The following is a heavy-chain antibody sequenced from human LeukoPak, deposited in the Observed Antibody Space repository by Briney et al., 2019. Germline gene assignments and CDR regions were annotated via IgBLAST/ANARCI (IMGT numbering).Heavy chain of an antibody. CDR2: IKQDGSEK. Sequence: GGSLRLSCAASGFTFSSYWMSWVRQAPGKGLEWVANIKQDGSEKYYVDSVKGRFTISRDNAKNSLYLQMNSLRAEDTAVYYCARDLFSWERNPPFGYWGQGTLVTVSS. CDR1: GFTFSSYW. CDR3: ARDLFSWERNPPFGY. D-gene: IGHD1-26*01. V-gene: IGHV3-7*01. J-gene: IGHJ4*02.